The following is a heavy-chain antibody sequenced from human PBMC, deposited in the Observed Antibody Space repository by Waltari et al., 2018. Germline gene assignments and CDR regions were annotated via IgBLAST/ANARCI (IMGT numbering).Heavy chain of an antibody. V-gene: IGHV4-38-2*01. Sequence: QVHLQESGPGLLKASETLSLTCGVSAYSINSGFYWGWIRQPPGKGLEWVATIYHDGTTYYNPSRKSRATISMDTSKNHFSLKLQSVTAADTAVYYCTRQVLGYCTSAACRRLESWGQGTLVTVSS. CDR3: TRQVLGYCTSAACRRLES. CDR1: AYSINSGFY. D-gene: IGHD2-2*03. CDR2: IYHDGTT. J-gene: IGHJ4*02.